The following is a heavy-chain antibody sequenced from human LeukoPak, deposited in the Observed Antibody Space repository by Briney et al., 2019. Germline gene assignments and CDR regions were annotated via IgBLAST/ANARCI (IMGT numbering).Heavy chain of an antibody. V-gene: IGHV4-34*01. CDR3: ASSRDGYNYY. CDR2: INHSGST. CDR1: GGSFSGYY. J-gene: IGHJ4*02. D-gene: IGHD5-24*01. Sequence: PSETLCLTCAVYGGSFSGYYWSWIRQPPGKGLEWIGEINHSGSTNYNPSLKSRVTISVDTSKNQFSLKLSSVTAADTAVYYCASSRDGYNYYCGQGPLVTVSS.